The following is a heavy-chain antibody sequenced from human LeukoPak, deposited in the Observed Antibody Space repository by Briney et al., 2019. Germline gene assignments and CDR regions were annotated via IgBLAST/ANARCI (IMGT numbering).Heavy chain of an antibody. CDR1: GYTFTSYG. CDR3: ARGPLIWTLIDY. V-gene: IGHV1-2*02. Sequence: ASVKVSCKASGYTFTSYGISWVRQAPGQGLEWMGWINPNSGGTNYAQKFQGRVTMTRDTSTSTAYMELSRLRSDDTAVYYCARGPLIWTLIDYWGQGTLVTVSS. CDR2: INPNSGGT. D-gene: IGHD3/OR15-3a*01. J-gene: IGHJ4*02.